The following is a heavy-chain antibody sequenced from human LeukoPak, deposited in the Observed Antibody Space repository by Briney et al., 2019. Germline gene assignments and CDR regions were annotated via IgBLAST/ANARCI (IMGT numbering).Heavy chain of an antibody. CDR2: INYSETT. J-gene: IGHJ3*02. CDR3: ARGIFGMVINGFDI. Sequence: SETLSLTCTVSGGSISSYDWSWIWQPPGKGLEWIGYINYSETTNYNPSLKRRVTISVDTSKNQFSLRLSSVTAADTAVYYCARGIFGMVINGFDIWGQRTMVTVSS. D-gene: IGHD3-3*01. V-gene: IGHV4-59*01. CDR1: GGSISSYD.